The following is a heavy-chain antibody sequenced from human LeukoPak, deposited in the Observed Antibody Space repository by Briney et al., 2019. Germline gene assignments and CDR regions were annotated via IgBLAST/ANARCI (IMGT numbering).Heavy chain of an antibody. CDR1: GYSFTSYW. Sequence: GESLKISCKGSGYSFTSYWIGWVRQMPGKGLEWMGIIYPGDSDTRYSPPFQGQVTISADKSISTAYLQWSSLKASDTAMYYCARRSRQWLADDAFDIWGQGTMVTVSS. J-gene: IGHJ3*02. D-gene: IGHD6-19*01. CDR3: ARRSRQWLADDAFDI. CDR2: IYPGDSDT. V-gene: IGHV5-51*01.